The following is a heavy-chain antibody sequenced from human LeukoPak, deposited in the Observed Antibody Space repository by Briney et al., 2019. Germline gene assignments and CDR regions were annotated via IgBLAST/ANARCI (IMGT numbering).Heavy chain of an antibody. CDR3: ARGHTFPYYYMDV. V-gene: IGHV4-59*01. Sequence: SETLSLTCTVSGGSISNFYWNWIRQPPGKGLEWVGHIYYTGSTNYNPSLKSRVTISEDTSKNQFSLRLSSVTAANTAVYYCARGHTFPYYYMDVWGKGTTVTVSS. D-gene: IGHD2-21*01. CDR2: IYYTGST. CDR1: GGSISNFY. J-gene: IGHJ6*03.